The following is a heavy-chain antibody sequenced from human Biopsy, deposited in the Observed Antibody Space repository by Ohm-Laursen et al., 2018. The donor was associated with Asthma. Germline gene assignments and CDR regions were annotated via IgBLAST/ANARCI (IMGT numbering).Heavy chain of an antibody. CDR3: ARMITMIQAANYYSYAMDV. Sequence: PSDTLSLTCTVSGGSISSGGYYWSWIRQHPGKGLEWIGYIYYSGTTYYNPSLKSRVTISVDRSKRQFSLKVNSVTAADTAVYYCARMITMIQAANYYSYAMDVWGQGTTVTVSS. CDR2: IYYSGTT. J-gene: IGHJ6*02. V-gene: IGHV4-30-4*02. D-gene: IGHD3-22*01. CDR1: GGSISSGGYY.